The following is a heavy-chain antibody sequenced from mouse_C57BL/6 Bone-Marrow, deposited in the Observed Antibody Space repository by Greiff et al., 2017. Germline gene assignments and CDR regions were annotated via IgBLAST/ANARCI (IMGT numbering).Heavy chain of an antibody. CDR1: GFTFSSYA. J-gene: IGHJ1*03. V-gene: IGHV5-4*01. Sequence: EVQVVESGGGLVKPGGSLKLSCAASGFTFSSYAMSWVRQTPEKRLEWVATISDGGSYTYYPDNVKGRFTISRDNAKNNLYLQMSLLKSEDTAMYYCAREHYGSSPDVWGTGTTVTVSS. D-gene: IGHD1-1*01. CDR2: ISDGGSYT. CDR3: AREHYGSSPDV.